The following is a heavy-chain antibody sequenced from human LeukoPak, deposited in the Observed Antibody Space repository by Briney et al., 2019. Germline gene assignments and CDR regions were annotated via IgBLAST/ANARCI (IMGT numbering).Heavy chain of an antibody. D-gene: IGHD5-24*01. V-gene: IGHV3-73*01. Sequence: GGSLRLSCAASGSTFSGSAMHWVRHASGKGLEWVGRIRSKANSYATAYAASVKGRLTISRDDSKNMAYLQMNSLKTEDAAVYYCTSNRDGYNLVDYWGQGTLVTVSS. CDR2: IRSKANSYAT. CDR3: TSNRDGYNLVDY. J-gene: IGHJ4*02. CDR1: GSTFSGSA.